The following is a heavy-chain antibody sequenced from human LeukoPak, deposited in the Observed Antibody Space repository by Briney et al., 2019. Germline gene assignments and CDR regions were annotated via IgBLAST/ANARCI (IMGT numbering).Heavy chain of an antibody. V-gene: IGHV3-21*01. CDR1: GFTFSSYS. Sequence: VTLRRSVAASGFTFSSYSMNWVRQAPGKGREWVSSISSSRSYIDDSDPAKVRFTISRDNAKNSLYLQMNSLRAEDTALYYCARDYSSGWCNYWGQGTLVTVSS. J-gene: IGHJ4*02. CDR2: ISSSRSYI. CDR3: ARDYSSGWCNY. D-gene: IGHD6-19*01.